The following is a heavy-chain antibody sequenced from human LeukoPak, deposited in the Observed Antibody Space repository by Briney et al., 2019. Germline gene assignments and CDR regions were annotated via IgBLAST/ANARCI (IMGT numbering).Heavy chain of an antibody. J-gene: IGHJ4*02. Sequence: GASVKVSCKASGYTFTSYGVSWVRQVPGQGLEWMGWISAYNGNTNYAQKLQGRVTVTTDISTSTAYMELRSLRSDDTAVYYCARARYGGNSEVGDYWGQGTLVTVSS. D-gene: IGHD4-23*01. CDR2: ISAYNGNT. CDR3: ARARYGGNSEVGDY. CDR1: GYTFTSYG. V-gene: IGHV1-18*01.